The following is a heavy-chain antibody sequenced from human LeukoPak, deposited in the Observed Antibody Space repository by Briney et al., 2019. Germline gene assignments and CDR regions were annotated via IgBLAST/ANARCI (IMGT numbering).Heavy chain of an antibody. J-gene: IGHJ6*02. CDR1: GFTFSSYS. Sequence: GGSLRLSCAASGFTFSSYSMNWVRQAPGKRLEWVSSISSSSSYIYYADSVKGRFTISRDNAKNSLYLQMNSLSAEDTAVYYCARDDRESLWFGEFYYGMDVWGQGTTVTVSS. CDR2: ISSSSSYI. V-gene: IGHV3-21*01. D-gene: IGHD3-10*01. CDR3: ARDDRESLWFGEFYYGMDV.